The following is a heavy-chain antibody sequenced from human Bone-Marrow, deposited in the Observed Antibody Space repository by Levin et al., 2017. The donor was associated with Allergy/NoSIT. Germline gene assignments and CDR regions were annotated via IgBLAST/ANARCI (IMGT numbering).Heavy chain of an antibody. CDR3: ATGQGHLVGPP. Sequence: GESLKISCKASGDTFSSYDINWVRQASGQGLEWMGWMNPKSGNTVYAQKFQGRVTMTRNTYISTAYMDLSSLRSDDTAVYYCATGQGHLVGPPWGQGTLVTVSS. D-gene: IGHD6-6*01. CDR2: MNPKSGNT. J-gene: IGHJ5*02. CDR1: GDTFSSYD. V-gene: IGHV1-8*01.